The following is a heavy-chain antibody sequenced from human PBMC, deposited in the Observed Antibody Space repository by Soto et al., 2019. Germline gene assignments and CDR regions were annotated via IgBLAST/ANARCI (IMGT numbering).Heavy chain of an antibody. CDR3: ARPTYYYDSSGYYDAFDI. Sequence: RGESLKISCKGSGYSFTSYWIGWVRQMPGKGLEWMGIIYPGDSDTRYSPSLQGQVTISADKSISTAYLQWSSLKASDTAMYYCARPTYYYDSSGYYDAFDIWGQGTMVT. CDR1: GYSFTSYW. V-gene: IGHV5-51*01. CDR2: IYPGDSDT. J-gene: IGHJ3*02. D-gene: IGHD3-22*01.